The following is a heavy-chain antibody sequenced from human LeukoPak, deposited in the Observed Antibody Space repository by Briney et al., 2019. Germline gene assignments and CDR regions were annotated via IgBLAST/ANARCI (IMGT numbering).Heavy chain of an antibody. CDR1: GYSFVSYW. Sequence: GESLKISCKGSGYSFVSYWIGWVRQMPGKGLEWMGIVYPGDSDTRYSPSFQGQVTTSADKSISIAYLQWSDLKASDTAMYYCARGAVELATTNAFDIWGQGTMVTVSS. D-gene: IGHD5-24*01. CDR2: VYPGDSDT. V-gene: IGHV5-51*01. CDR3: ARGAVELATTNAFDI. J-gene: IGHJ3*02.